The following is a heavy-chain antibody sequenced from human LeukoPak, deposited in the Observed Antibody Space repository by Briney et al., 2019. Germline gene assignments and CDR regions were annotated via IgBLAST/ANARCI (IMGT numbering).Heavy chain of an antibody. CDR2: IYHSGST. CDR3: ARDQAYDSSGYS. Sequence: SETLSLTCAVSGGSISSSNWWSWVRQPPGKGLEWIGEIYHSGSTNYNPSLKSRVTISVDKSKNQFSLKLGSVTAADTAVYYCARDQAYDSSGYSWGQGTLVTVSS. J-gene: IGHJ5*02. V-gene: IGHV4-4*02. CDR1: GGSISSSNW. D-gene: IGHD3-22*01.